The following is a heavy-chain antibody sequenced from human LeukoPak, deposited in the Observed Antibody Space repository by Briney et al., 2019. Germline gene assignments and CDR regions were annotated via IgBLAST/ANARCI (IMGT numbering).Heavy chain of an antibody. CDR3: ATELTTPYYFDY. CDR1: GYTLTELS. CDR2: FDPEDGET. V-gene: IGHV1-24*01. Sequence: ASVKVSCKVSGYTLTELSMHWVRQAPGKGIEWMGGFDPEDGETIYAQKFQGRVTMTEDTSTDTAYMELSSLRSEDTAVYYCATELTTPYYFDYWGQGTLVTVSS. D-gene: IGHD4-17*01. J-gene: IGHJ4*02.